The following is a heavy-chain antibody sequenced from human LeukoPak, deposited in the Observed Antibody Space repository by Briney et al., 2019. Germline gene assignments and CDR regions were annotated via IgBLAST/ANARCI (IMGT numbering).Heavy chain of an antibody. CDR1: GYTFTSYG. J-gene: IGHJ4*02. CDR3: ARAPFWNGYSSHYYFDY. Sequence: GASVKVSCKASGYTFTSYGISWVRQAPGQGLEWMGWISAYNGNTNYAQKLQGRVTMTTDTSTSTAYMELRSLRSDDTAVYYCARAPFWNGYSSHYYFDYWGQGTLVTVSS. CDR2: ISAYNGNT. D-gene: IGHD3-3*01. V-gene: IGHV1-18*01.